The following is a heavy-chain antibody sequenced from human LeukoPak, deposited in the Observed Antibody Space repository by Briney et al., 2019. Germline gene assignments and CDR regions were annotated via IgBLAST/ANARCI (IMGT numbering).Heavy chain of an antibody. D-gene: IGHD1-26*01. V-gene: IGHV3-7*01. J-gene: IGHJ4*02. Sequence: GGSLRLSCAASGFRFGDYWMTWARHVPGKGLEWVANIKQDGAEKHYAESVEGRFIISRDNAKNSLYLEMDSLKVEDTAVYYCARVGAWDLQRVFDYWGQGTLVSVSS. CDR1: GFRFGDYW. CDR2: IKQDGAEK. CDR3: ARVGAWDLQRVFDY.